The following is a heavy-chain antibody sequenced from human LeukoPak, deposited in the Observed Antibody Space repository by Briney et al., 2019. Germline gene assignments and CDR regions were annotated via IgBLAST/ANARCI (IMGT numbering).Heavy chain of an antibody. J-gene: IGHJ6*02. V-gene: IGHV1-18*01. Sequence: GASVKVSCKASGYTFTSYGISWVRQAPGQGLEWMGWISAYIGNTNYAQKLQGRVTMTTDTPTSTAYMELRSLRSDDTAVYYCARDGAMVRGVINYYYGMDVWGQGTTVTVSS. D-gene: IGHD3-10*01. CDR2: ISAYIGNT. CDR3: ARDGAMVRGVINYYYGMDV. CDR1: GYTFTSYG.